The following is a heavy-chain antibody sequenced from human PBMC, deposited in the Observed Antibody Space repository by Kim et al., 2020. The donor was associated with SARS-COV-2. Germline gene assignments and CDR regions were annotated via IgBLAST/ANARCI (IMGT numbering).Heavy chain of an antibody. CDR3: ARGRVLRYFDWPGGYGMDV. J-gene: IGHJ6*02. CDR2: IGTAGDT. D-gene: IGHD3-9*01. V-gene: IGHV3-13*01. CDR1: GFTFSSYD. Sequence: GGSLRLSCAASGFTFSSYDMHWVRQATGKGLEWVSAIGTAGDTYYPGSVKGRFTISRENAKNSLYLQMNSLRAGDTAVYYCARGRVLRYFDWPGGYGMDVWGQGTTVTVSS.